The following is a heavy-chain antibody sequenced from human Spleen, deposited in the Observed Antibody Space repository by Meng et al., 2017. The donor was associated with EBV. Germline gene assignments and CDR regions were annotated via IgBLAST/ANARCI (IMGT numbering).Heavy chain of an antibody. V-gene: IGHV4-30-2*01. CDR3: AGNYGGNLGWIDP. D-gene: IGHD3-10*01. J-gene: IGHJ5*02. CDR2: IYHSGST. CDR1: GGSTSSGGNL. Sequence: QVSLQESGSGLVKPSQTLSLTCTISGGSTSSGGNLWSWIRKPPGKGLEWIGYIYHSGSTYYNPSLKSRVTMSVDRSKNQFSLRLTSVTAADTAVYYCAGNYGGNLGWIDPWGQGTLVTVSS.